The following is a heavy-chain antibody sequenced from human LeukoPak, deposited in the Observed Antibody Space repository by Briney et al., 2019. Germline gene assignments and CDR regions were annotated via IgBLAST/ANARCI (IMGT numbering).Heavy chain of an antibody. CDR2: ISSSSSTI. CDR3: ATDYDSTTPGYFDY. V-gene: IGHV3-48*01. CDR1: GFTFSSYS. D-gene: IGHD3-22*01. Sequence: GGSLRLSRAASGFTFSSYSMNWVCQAPGKGLEWVSYISSSSSTIYYADSVKGRFTISRDNAKNSLYLQMNSLRAEDTAVYYCATDYDSTTPGYFDYWGQGTLVTVSS. J-gene: IGHJ4*02.